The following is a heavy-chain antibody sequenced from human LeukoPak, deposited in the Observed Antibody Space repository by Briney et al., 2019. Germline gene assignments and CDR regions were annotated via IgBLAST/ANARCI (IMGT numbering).Heavy chain of an antibody. V-gene: IGHV3-23*01. J-gene: IGHJ6*03. CDR1: GFTFSSYA. Sequence: GGSLRLSCAASGFTFSSYAMSWVRQAPGKGLEWVSAISDSGGSIYYADSVKGRFTISRDNSENTLYLQMNSLRAEDTAVYYCAKGPYCSGGSCFTGRYYYYMDVWGKGTTVTVSS. CDR3: AKGPYCSGGSCFTGRYYYYMDV. CDR2: ISDSGGSI. D-gene: IGHD2-15*01.